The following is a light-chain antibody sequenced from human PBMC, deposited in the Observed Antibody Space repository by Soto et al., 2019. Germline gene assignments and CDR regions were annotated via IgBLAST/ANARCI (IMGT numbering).Light chain of an antibody. CDR3: CSYAGSYYV. CDR1: SIDVGGYNY. J-gene: IGLJ1*01. Sequence: QSALTQPRSVSGSPGQSVTISCTGTSIDVGGYNYVSWHQQHPGKAPKLMIYDVSKRPSGVPDRFSGSKSGNTASLTISGLQAEDEADYYCCSYAGSYYVFGTGTKVTVL. V-gene: IGLV2-11*01. CDR2: DVS.